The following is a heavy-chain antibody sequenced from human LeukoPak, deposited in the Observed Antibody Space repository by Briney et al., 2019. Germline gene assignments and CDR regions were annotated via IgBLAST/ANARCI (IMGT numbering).Heavy chain of an antibody. CDR1: GYTFTSYD. CDR3: ARGVTTAMVTDPYYYYMDV. V-gene: IGHV1-8*01. Sequence: ASVKVSCKAPGYTFTSYDINWVRQATGQGLEWMGWMNPNSGNTGYAQKFQGRVTMTRNTSISTAYMELSSLRSEDTAVYYCARGVTTAMVTDPYYYYMDVWGKGTTVTVSS. J-gene: IGHJ6*03. D-gene: IGHD5-18*01. CDR2: MNPNSGNT.